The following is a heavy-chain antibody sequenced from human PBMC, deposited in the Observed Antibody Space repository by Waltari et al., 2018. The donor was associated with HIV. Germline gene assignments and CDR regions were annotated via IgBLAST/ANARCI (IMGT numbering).Heavy chain of an antibody. CDR2: IYYSGST. CDR1: GGSISSSSYY. Sequence: QLQLQESGPGLVKPSETLSLTCTVSGGSISSSSYYWGWLRQPPGKGLEWIGSIYYSGSTYYNPSLKSRVTISVDTSKNQFSLKLSSVTAADTAVYYCARVNVWRVYGMDVWGQGTTVTVSS. CDR3: ARVNVWRVYGMDV. V-gene: IGHV4-39*07. D-gene: IGHD6-19*01. J-gene: IGHJ6*02.